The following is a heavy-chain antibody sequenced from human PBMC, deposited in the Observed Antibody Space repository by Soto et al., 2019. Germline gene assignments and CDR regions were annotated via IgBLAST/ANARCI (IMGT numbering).Heavy chain of an antibody. D-gene: IGHD3-3*01. Sequence: SETLSLTCTVSGGSISSGGYYWSWIRQHPGKGLEWIGYIYYSGSTYYNPSLKSRVTISVDTSKNQFSLKLSSVTAADTAVYYCARGNDKRFLEWFNFGYFDYWGQGTLVTVSS. J-gene: IGHJ4*02. CDR3: ARGNDKRFLEWFNFGYFDY. V-gene: IGHV4-31*03. CDR1: GGSISSGGYY. CDR2: IYYSGST.